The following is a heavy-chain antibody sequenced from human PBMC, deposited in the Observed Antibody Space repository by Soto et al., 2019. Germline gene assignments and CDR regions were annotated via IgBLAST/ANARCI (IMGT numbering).Heavy chain of an antibody. J-gene: IGHJ4*02. Sequence: GSLRLSCAASGFTFTRYSMNWVRQAPGKGLEWVSSISSTTNYIYYADSMKGRFTVSRDNAKNSVYLEMNSLSAEDTAVYYCARESEDLTSNFDYWGQGTLVTVS. CDR1: GFTFTRYS. CDR3: ARESEDLTSNFDY. V-gene: IGHV3-21*01. CDR2: ISSTTNYI.